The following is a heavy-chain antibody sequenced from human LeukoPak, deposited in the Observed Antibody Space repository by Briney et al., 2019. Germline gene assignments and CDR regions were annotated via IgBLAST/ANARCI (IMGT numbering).Heavy chain of an antibody. V-gene: IGHV3-30-3*02. CDR2: ISSDGSDK. D-gene: IGHD6-19*01. J-gene: IGHJ4*02. Sequence: GGSLRLSCAASGFTFSPHAMHWVRQAPGKGLKWVAVISSDGSDKYYADSVQGRFTISRDNSKNTLYLQMNSLRAEDTAVYHCVKQSVTGTLHFDYWGQGTLVTVSS. CDR3: VKQSVTGTLHFDY. CDR1: GFTFSPHA.